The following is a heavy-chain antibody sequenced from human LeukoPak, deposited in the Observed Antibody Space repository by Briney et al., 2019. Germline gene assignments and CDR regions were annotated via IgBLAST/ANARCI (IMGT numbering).Heavy chain of an antibody. Sequence: GGSLRLSCAASGFTFSSYAMHWVRQAPGKGLEWVAVISYDGSNKYYADSVKGRFSISRDNSANTLFLEMNSLRPDDTAVYYCANKLTSSRRFDNWGQGTLVTVSS. CDR3: ANKLTSSRRFDN. J-gene: IGHJ4*02. CDR1: GFTFSSYA. D-gene: IGHD1-14*01. V-gene: IGHV3-30-3*01. CDR2: ISYDGSNK.